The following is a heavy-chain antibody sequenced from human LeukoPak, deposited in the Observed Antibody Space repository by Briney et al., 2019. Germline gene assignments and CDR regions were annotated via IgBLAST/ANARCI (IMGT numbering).Heavy chain of an antibody. CDR2: INHSGST. Sequence: SETLSLNCTVSGGSISSYYWSWIRQPPGKGLEWIGEINHSGSTNYNPSLKSRVTISVDTSKNQFSLKLSSVTAADTAVYYCARVTKTYYDFWSGYTAYYYYMDVWGKGTTVTVSS. V-gene: IGHV4-34*01. D-gene: IGHD3-3*01. J-gene: IGHJ6*03. CDR3: ARVTKTYYDFWSGYTAYYYYMDV. CDR1: GGSISSYY.